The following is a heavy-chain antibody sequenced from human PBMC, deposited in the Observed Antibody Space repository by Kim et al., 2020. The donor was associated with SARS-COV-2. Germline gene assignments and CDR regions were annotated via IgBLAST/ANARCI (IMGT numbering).Heavy chain of an antibody. Sequence: GGSLRLSCTASGFTFGDYAMNWVRQAPGKGLEWVGFIRSKAYGGTTEYAASVKGRFTISSDDSKSIAYLQMNSLKTGDTAVYYCTRNDFWTYYYMDVWGKGTTVTVSS. CDR3: TRNDFWTYYYMDV. J-gene: IGHJ6*03. CDR1: GFTFGDYA. CDR2: IRSKAYGGTT. D-gene: IGHD3-3*01. V-gene: IGHV3-49*04.